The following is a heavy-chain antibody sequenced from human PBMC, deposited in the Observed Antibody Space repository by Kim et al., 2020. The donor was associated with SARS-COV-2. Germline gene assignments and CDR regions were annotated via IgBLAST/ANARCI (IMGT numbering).Heavy chain of an antibody. J-gene: IGHJ6*02. Sequence: GGSLRLSCAASGFTFSSYAMHWVRQAPGKGLEWVAVIWYDGSNKYYADSVKGRFTISRDNSKNTLYLQMNSLRAEDTAVYYCARTITTKRYYYGMDVWGQGTTVTVSS. CDR3: ARTITTKRYYYGMDV. V-gene: IGHV3-33*01. CDR1: GFTFSSYA. D-gene: IGHD3-22*01. CDR2: IWYDGSNK.